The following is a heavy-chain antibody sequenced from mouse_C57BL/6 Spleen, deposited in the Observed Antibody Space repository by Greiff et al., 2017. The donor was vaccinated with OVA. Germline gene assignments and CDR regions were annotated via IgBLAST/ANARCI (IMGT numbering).Heavy chain of an antibody. CDR2: INPSNGGT. Sequence: VQLQQPGTELVKPGASVKLSCTASGYTFTSYWMHWVQQRPGQGLEWIGNINPSNGGTNYNEKFKSKATLTVDKSSSTAYMQLSSLTSEDSAVYYCARFRMDGYPWFAYWGQGTLVTVSA. CDR1: GYTFTSYW. V-gene: IGHV1-53*01. CDR3: ARFRMDGYPWFAY. J-gene: IGHJ3*01. D-gene: IGHD2-3*01.